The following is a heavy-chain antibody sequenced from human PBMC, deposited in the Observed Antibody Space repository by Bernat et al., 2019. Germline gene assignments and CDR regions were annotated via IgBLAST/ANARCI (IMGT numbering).Heavy chain of an antibody. CDR2: IKQDGSEK. V-gene: IGHV3-7*04. CDR3: ARDYYDSSGYYRSGD. D-gene: IGHD3-22*01. J-gene: IGHJ4*02. Sequence: EVQLVESGGGLVQPGGSLRLSCAASGFTFSSYWMSWVRQAPGKGLEWVANIKQDGSEKYYVDSVKGRFTISRDNAKNSLYLQMNSLRAEDTAVYYCARDYYDSSGYYRSGDWGQGTLVTVSS. CDR1: GFTFSSYW.